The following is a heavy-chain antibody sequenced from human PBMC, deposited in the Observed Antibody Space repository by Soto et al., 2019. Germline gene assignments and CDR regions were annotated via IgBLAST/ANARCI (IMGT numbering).Heavy chain of an antibody. J-gene: IGHJ5*02. CDR3: VRKTEYYDILTGYRGWRWFDP. V-gene: IGHV4-59*01. Sequence: SETLSLTCTVSGGSISSYYWSWIRQPPGKGLEWIGYIYYSGGTNYNPSLKSRVTISVDTSKNQFSLKLSSVTAADTAVYYCVRKTEYYDILTGYRGWRWFDPWGQGTLVTVSS. D-gene: IGHD3-9*01. CDR2: IYYSGGT. CDR1: GGSISSYY.